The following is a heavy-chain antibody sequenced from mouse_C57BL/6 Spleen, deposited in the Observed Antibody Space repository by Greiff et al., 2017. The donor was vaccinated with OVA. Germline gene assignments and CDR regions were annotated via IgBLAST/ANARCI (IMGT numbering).Heavy chain of an antibody. Sequence: QVQLQQSGADLARPGASVKMSCKASGYTFTSYTMHWVKQRPGQGLEWIGYINPSSGYTKYNQKFKDKATLTAATSSSPAYMQLSSLTSEASAVFDSAREGDDCGSSRWFAYGGKGTLVTVSA. CDR2: INPSSGYT. V-gene: IGHV1-4*01. J-gene: IGHJ3*01. D-gene: IGHD1-1*01. CDR1: GYTFTSYT. CDR3: AREGDDCGSSRWFAY.